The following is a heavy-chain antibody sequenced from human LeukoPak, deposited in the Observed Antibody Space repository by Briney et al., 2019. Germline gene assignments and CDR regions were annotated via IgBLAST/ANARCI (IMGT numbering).Heavy chain of an antibody. Sequence: SVMVSCKASGGTFSSYAISWVRQAPGQGLEWMGGIIPIFGTANYAQKFQGRVTITADESTSTAYMELSSLRSEDTAVYYCARGRYYYDTSSFYNYWGQGTLVTVSS. CDR3: ARGRYYYDTSSFYNY. J-gene: IGHJ4*02. D-gene: IGHD3-22*01. CDR1: GGTFSSYA. V-gene: IGHV1-69*13. CDR2: IIPIFGTA.